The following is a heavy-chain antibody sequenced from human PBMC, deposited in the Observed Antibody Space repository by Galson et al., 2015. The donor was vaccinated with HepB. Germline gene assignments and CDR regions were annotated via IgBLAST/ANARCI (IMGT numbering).Heavy chain of an antibody. V-gene: IGHV1-69*06. Sequence: SVKVSCKASGGTFSSYAISWVRQAPGQGLEWMGGIIPIFGTANYAQKFQGRVTITADKSTSTAYMELSSLRSEDTAVYYCARPQPDITDRSDGGWDYYYYGMDVWGQGTTVTVSS. CDR1: GGTFSSYA. J-gene: IGHJ6*02. CDR3: ARPQPDITDRSDGGWDYYYYGMDV. D-gene: IGHD1-14*01. CDR2: IIPIFGTA.